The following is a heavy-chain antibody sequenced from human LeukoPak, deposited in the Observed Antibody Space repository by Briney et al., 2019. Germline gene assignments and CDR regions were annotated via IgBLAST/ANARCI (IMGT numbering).Heavy chain of an antibody. V-gene: IGHV3-48*03. J-gene: IGHJ4*02. Sequence: GGSLRLSCAASGFTFSSYAMSWVRQAPGKGLEWVSYINSGGSTMFYADSVKGRFTISRDNAKNSLYLQMNSLRADDTAVYYCARVAGTALRWNYFDYWGQGTRVIVSS. CDR1: GFTFSSYA. D-gene: IGHD4-23*01. CDR2: INSGGSTM. CDR3: ARVAGTALRWNYFDY.